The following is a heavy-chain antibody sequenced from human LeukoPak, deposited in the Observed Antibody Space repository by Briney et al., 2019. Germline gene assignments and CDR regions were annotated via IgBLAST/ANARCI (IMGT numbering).Heavy chain of an antibody. Sequence: GGSLRLSCAASGFTFSSYAMSWVRQAPGKGLEWVSAISGSGGSTYYADSVKGRFTIFRDNSKNTLYLQMNSLRAEDTAVYYCATDGIVVVPAAISDAFDIWGQGTMVTVSS. V-gene: IGHV3-23*01. CDR3: ATDGIVVVPAAISDAFDI. J-gene: IGHJ3*02. CDR2: ISGSGGST. CDR1: GFTFSSYA. D-gene: IGHD2-2*02.